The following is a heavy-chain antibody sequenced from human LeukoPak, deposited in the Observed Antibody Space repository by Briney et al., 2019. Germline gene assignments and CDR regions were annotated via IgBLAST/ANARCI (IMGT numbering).Heavy chain of an antibody. CDR1: GFTFSPYT. CDR3: ARERAGYYLDV. Sequence: GGSLRLSCAASGFTFSPYTMHWDRQAPGKGLEFVSAIIGDGITTYYADSVKGRFTVSRDNSKSTLYLQMGSLTAEDMAVYYCARERAGYYLDVWGKGTTVTVFS. D-gene: IGHD3-9*01. J-gene: IGHJ6*04. V-gene: IGHV3-64*02. CDR2: IIGDGITT.